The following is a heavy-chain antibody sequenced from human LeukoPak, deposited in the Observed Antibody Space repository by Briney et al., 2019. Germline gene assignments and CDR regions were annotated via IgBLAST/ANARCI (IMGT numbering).Heavy chain of an antibody. CDR3: ASGYYDSSGYSVIDY. J-gene: IGHJ4*02. D-gene: IGHD3-22*01. Sequence: GGSLRLSCAVSGFTVSSNYMSWVRQAPGKGLEWVSLIYSGGSTYYADSVKGRFTISRDISKNTLYLQMNSLRAEDTAVYYCASGYYDSSGYSVIDYWGQGTLVTVSS. V-gene: IGHV3-53*01. CDR1: GFTVSSNY. CDR2: IYSGGST.